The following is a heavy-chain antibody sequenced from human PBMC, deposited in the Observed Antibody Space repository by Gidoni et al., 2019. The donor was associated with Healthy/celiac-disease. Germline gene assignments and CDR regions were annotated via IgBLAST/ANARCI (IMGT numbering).Heavy chain of an antibody. D-gene: IGHD3-22*01. CDR3: AKDGPITMIAGYYGMDV. J-gene: IGHJ6*02. V-gene: IGHV3-30*18. CDR2: ISYDGSNK. CDR1: GFTFSGYG. Sequence: QVQLVESGGGVVQPGRSLRLSCAASGFTFSGYGMHWVRQAPGKGLEWVAVISYDGSNKYYADSVKGRFTISRDNSKNTLYLQMNSLRAEDTAVYYCAKDGPITMIAGYYGMDVWGQGTTVTVSS.